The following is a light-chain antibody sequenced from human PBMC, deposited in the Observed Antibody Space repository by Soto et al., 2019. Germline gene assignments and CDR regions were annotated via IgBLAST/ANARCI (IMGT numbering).Light chain of an antibody. J-gene: IGKJ4*01. CDR3: QQYGSSPQLT. Sequence: EIVMTQSPATLSVSPGERATLSCRASQSVSSNLAWYQQKPGQAPRLLLYGASSRATGIPDRFSGSGSGTDFTLTISRLEPEDVAVYYCQQYGSSPQLTFGVGTKVDIK. CDR1: QSVSSN. V-gene: IGKV3-20*01. CDR2: GAS.